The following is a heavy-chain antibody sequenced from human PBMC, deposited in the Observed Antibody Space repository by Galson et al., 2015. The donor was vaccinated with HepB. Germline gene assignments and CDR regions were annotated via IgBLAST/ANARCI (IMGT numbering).Heavy chain of an antibody. D-gene: IGHD2/OR15-2a*01. CDR3: VLLRDNYFDY. CDR2: IIPIFGRT. Sequence: SVKVSCKASGGTFSIYTISWVRQAPGQGLEWMGGIIPIFGRTNYAQKLQGRVTITADESTSTAYMELSSLRPEDTAVYYCVLLRDNYFDYWGQGTLVTVSS. J-gene: IGHJ4*02. CDR1: GGTFSIYT. V-gene: IGHV1-69*13.